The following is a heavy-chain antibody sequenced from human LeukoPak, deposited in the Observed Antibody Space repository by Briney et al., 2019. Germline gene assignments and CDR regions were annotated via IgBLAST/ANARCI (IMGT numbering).Heavy chain of an antibody. CDR1: GGSIGSGSYF. Sequence: SETLSLTCTVSGGSIGSGSYFWSWIRQPAGKGLDYIGRLYTSGTTNYNPSLKSRVTISVDTSKKQFSLKLSSVTAADTAVYYCARGGGSYNWFDPWGQGTLVTVSS. CDR3: ARGGGSYNWFDP. V-gene: IGHV4-61*02. D-gene: IGHD1-26*01. CDR2: LYTSGTT. J-gene: IGHJ5*02.